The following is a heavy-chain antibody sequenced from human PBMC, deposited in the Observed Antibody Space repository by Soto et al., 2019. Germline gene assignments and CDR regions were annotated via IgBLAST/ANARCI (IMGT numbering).Heavy chain of an antibody. CDR1: GGTFSSYA. CDR3: ATRYCSGGSCHLHPLLVYFDY. V-gene: IGHV1-69*13. Sequence: SVKVSCKASGGTFSSYAISWVRQAPGQGLEWMGGIIPIFGTANYAQKFQGRVTITADESTSTAYMELSSLRSEDTAVYYCATRYCSGGSCHLHPLLVYFDYWGQGTLVTVSS. J-gene: IGHJ4*02. CDR2: IIPIFGTA. D-gene: IGHD2-15*01.